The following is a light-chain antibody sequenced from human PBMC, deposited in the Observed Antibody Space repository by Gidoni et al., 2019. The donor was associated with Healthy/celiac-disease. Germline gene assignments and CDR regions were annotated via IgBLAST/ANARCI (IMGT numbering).Light chain of an antibody. CDR3: QQYNNWPPYT. Sequence: ELVMTQSPATLSVSPGERATLPCGASQSVSSNLAWYQQKPGQAPRLLIYGASTRATGIPARFSGSGSGTEFTLTISSLQSEDFAVYYCQQYNNWPPYTFGQGTKLEIK. J-gene: IGKJ2*01. V-gene: IGKV3-15*01. CDR2: GAS. CDR1: QSVSSN.